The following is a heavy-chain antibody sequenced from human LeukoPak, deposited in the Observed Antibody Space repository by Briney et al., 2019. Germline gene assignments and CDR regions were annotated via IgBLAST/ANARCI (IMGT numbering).Heavy chain of an antibody. CDR2: ISAYNGNT. CDR3: ARVAAAGLFDY. J-gene: IGHJ4*02. D-gene: IGHD6-13*01. V-gene: IGHV1-18*01. Sequence: GASVKVSCKASGYSFVGYGITWVRQAPGQGLEWMGWISAYNGNTNYAQKLQGRVTMTTDTSTSTAYMELRSLRSDDTAVYYCARVAAAGLFDYWGQGTLVTVSS. CDR1: GYSFVGYG.